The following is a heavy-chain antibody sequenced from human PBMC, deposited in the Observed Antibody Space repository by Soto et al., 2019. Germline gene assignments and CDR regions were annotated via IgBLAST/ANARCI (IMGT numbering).Heavy chain of an antibody. J-gene: IGHJ5*02. CDR1: GFTFSSYS. CDR2: ISSSSSYI. CDR3: ARPYYDFWSGLPPPWFDP. Sequence: PGGSLRLSCAASGFTFSSYSMNWVRQAPGKGLEWVSSISSSSSYIYYADSVKGRFTISRDNAKNSLYLQMNSLRAEDTAVYYCARPYYDFWSGLPPPWFDPWGQGTLVTVSS. D-gene: IGHD3-3*01. V-gene: IGHV3-21*01.